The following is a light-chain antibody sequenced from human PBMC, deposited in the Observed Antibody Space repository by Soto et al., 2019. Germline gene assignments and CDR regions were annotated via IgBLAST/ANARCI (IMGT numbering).Light chain of an antibody. J-gene: IGKJ1*01. Sequence: GMTKSPATLSVSTGERATLSCRASQRVSSNVAWYQQKPGQAPRLLLYGASARATGVPARFSGSGSGTQFTLTISSLQSEDFAVYYCQQYNNWRQTFGQGTKVDIK. CDR3: QQYNNWRQT. CDR2: GAS. CDR1: QRVSSN. V-gene: IGKV3-15*01.